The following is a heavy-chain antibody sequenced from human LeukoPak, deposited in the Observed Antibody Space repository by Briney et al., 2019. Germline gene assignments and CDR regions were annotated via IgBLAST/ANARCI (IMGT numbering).Heavy chain of an antibody. D-gene: IGHD4-17*01. CDR1: GGSISSSSYY. V-gene: IGHV4-39*01. CDR3: ARQGAATVTTTYYFDY. J-gene: IGHJ4*02. CDR2: IYYSGST. Sequence: PSETLSLTCTVSGGSISSSSYYWGWIRPHPGKGLEWIGSIYYSGSTYYNPSLKSRVTISVDTSKNQFSLKLSSVTAADTAVYYCARQGAATVTTTYYFDYWGQGTLVTVSS.